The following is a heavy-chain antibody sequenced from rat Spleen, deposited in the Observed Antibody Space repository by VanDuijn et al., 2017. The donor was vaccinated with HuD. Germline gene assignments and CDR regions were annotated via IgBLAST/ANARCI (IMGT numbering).Heavy chain of an antibody. V-gene: IGHV5-19*01. Sequence: EVQLVESGGGLVQPGRSLKLACAASGLTFSKYGMQWIRQTPTKGLQWVAAITPSGLTTHYRDSMKGRFTISMENAKATLYLQMHSLRSEDTATYYCATTPEGYFEYWGQGVMVTVSS. CDR1: GLTFSKYG. D-gene: IGHD1-11*01. J-gene: IGHJ2*01. CDR2: ITPSGLTT. CDR3: ATTPEGYFEY.